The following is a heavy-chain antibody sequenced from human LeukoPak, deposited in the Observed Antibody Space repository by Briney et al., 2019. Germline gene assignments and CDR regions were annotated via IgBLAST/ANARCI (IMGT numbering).Heavy chain of an antibody. Sequence: GGSLRLSCAASGFTFSSYSVNRVRQAPGKGLEWVSSIGISSSYIYSADPEKGRFTITRDNDKNSLYLQMNSLRAEDTAVYYCESDRWSQQEFDYWGQGTLVTVSS. V-gene: IGHV3-21*01. J-gene: IGHJ4*02. CDR3: ESDRWSQQEFDY. D-gene: IGHD5-24*01. CDR1: GFTFSSYS. CDR2: IGISSSYI.